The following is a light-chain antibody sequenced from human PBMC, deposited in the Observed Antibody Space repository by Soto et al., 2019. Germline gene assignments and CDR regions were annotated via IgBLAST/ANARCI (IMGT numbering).Light chain of an antibody. Sequence: QSALTQPASVSGSPGQSITISCTGTSSDVCGYNYVSWYQQHPAKVPKLMIYDVSNRPSGVSDRFSGSKSGNTASLTISGLQAEDEADYYCYSYTTSSTYVFGTGTKLTVL. CDR1: SSDVCGYNY. J-gene: IGLJ1*01. V-gene: IGLV2-14*01. CDR3: YSYTTSSTYV. CDR2: DVS.